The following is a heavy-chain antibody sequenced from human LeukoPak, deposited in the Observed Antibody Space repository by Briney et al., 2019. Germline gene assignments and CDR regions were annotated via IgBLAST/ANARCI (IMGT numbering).Heavy chain of an antibody. CDR1: GFTFRGYA. CDR2: MSSGSTYI. V-gene: IGHV3-21*01. CDR3: ARGRPTGASRLSVEQ. Sequence: AGGSLRLYCAASGFTFRGYAMTWVRQGPGKGLEWVSSMSSGSTYIYYADSVRGRFTISRDNAKNSLYLLMNSLRVEDTAVYYCARGRPTGASRLSVEQWGQGTLVTVSS. D-gene: IGHD2/OR15-2a*01. J-gene: IGHJ4*02.